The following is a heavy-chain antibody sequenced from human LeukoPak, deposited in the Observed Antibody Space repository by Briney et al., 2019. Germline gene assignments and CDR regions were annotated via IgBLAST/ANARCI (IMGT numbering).Heavy chain of an antibody. CDR2: IIPIFGTA. V-gene: IGHV1-69*13. CDR3: AKVADFWSGYSHDY. Sequence: GASVKVSCKASGGTLSSYAISWVRQAPGQGLEWMGGIIPIFGTANYAQKFQGRVTITADESTSTAYMELSSLRSEDTAVYYCAKVADFWSGYSHDYWGQGTLVTVSS. D-gene: IGHD3-3*01. J-gene: IGHJ4*02. CDR1: GGTLSSYA.